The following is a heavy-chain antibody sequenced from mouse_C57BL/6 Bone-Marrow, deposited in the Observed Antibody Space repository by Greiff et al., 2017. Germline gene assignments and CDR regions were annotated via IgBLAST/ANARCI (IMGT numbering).Heavy chain of an antibody. V-gene: IGHV1-19*01. CDR2: INPYNGGT. CDR3: ARGSWGPLDY. J-gene: IGHJ2*01. CDR1: GYTFTDYY. Sequence: VQLQQSGPVLVKPGASVKMSCKASGYTFTDYYMNWVKQSHGKSLEWIGVINPYNGGTSYNQKFKGKATLTVDKSSSTAYMELNSLTSEDSAVYYCARGSWGPLDYWGQGTTLTVSS. D-gene: IGHD4-1*01.